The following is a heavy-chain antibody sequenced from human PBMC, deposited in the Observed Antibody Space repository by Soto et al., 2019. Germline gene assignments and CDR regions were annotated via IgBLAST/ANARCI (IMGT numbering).Heavy chain of an antibody. CDR1: GYTFTVYY. CDR2: INPNSGGT. J-gene: IGHJ6*03. V-gene: IGHV1-2*04. CDR3: ARGAAPAQNPDYYYSSSMAV. D-gene: IGHD6-13*01. Sequence: ASVKGSCKASGYTFTVYYMHWVRQAPGQGLEWMGWINPNSGGTNYAQKFQGWVTMTRDTSISTAYMELSSLRSDDTAVYYCARGAAPAQNPDYYYSSSMAVWGKGTTVTVSS.